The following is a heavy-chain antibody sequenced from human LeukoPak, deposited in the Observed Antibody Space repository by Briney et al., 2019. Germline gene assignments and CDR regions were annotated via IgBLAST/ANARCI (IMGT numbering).Heavy chain of an antibody. J-gene: IGHJ4*02. CDR2: IYYSGST. D-gene: IGHD6-13*01. Sequence: SETLSLTCTVSGGSISRYYWSWIRQPPGKGLEWIGYIYYSGSTNYNPSLKSRVTISVDTSKNQFSLKLSSVTAADTAVYYCARDTAAAASFDYWGQGTLVTVSS. CDR3: ARDTAAAASFDY. CDR1: GGSISRYY. V-gene: IGHV4-59*01.